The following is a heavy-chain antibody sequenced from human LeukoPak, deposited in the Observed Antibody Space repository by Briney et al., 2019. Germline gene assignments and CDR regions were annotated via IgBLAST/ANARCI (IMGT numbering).Heavy chain of an antibody. CDR1: GFTFSSYG. Sequence: AGGSLRLSCAASGFTFSSYGMHWVRQAPGKGLEWVAVISYDGSNKYYADSVKGRFTISRDNSKNTLYLQMNSLRAEDTAVYYCAKVKYSYVRRDYFDYWGQGTLVTVPS. D-gene: IGHD5-18*01. V-gene: IGHV3-30*18. CDR3: AKVKYSYVRRDYFDY. J-gene: IGHJ4*02. CDR2: ISYDGSNK.